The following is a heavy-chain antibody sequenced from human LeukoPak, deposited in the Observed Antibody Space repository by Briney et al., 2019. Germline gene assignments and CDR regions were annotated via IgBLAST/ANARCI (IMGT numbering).Heavy chain of an antibody. CDR1: GFTFSSYA. D-gene: IGHD3-10*01. V-gene: IGHV3-23*01. J-gene: IGHJ5*02. Sequence: PGGSLRLXCAASGFTFSSYAMSWVRQAPGKELEWVSAISGSGGSTYYADSVKGRFTISRDNSKNTLYLQMNSLRAGDTAVYYCAKDDSRGSGSSGWFDPWGQGTLVTVSS. CDR2: ISGSGGST. CDR3: AKDDSRGSGSSGWFDP.